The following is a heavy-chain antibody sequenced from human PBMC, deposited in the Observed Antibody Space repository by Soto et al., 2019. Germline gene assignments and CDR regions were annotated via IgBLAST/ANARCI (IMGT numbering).Heavy chain of an antibody. D-gene: IGHD1-26*01. CDR3: ARERKVGATPLVDI. CDR2: ISSSSSYI. V-gene: IGHV3-21*01. Sequence: GGFLRLSCAASGFTFSSYIMNWVRQAPGKGLEWVSSISSSSSYIYYADSVKGRFTISRDNAKNSLYLQMNSLRAEDTAVYYCARERKVGATPLVDIWGQGTMVTVSS. J-gene: IGHJ3*02. CDR1: GFTFSSYI.